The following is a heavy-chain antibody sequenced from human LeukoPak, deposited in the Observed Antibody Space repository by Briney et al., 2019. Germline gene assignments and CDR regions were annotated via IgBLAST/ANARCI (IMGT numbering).Heavy chain of an antibody. CDR2: INPSGGTT. J-gene: IGHJ3*01. CDR1: GYTFTSYS. D-gene: IGHD6-19*01. CDR3: ARGHRQWPDAFDF. V-gene: IGHV1-46*01. Sequence: ASVKVSCKASGYTFTSYSIHWVRQAPGQGLEWMGIINPSGGTTKYAQKFQGRVTMTRDTSTSTVYMELSSLRSEDTAVYYCARGHRQWPDAFDFFGQGTMVTVSS.